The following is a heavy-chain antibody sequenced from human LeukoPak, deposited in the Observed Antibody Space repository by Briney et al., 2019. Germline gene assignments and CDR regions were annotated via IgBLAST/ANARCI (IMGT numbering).Heavy chain of an antibody. Sequence: PSQTLSLTCAVSGGSISSGGYSGSWIRQPPGKGLEWIGYIYHSGSTYYNPSLKSRVTISVDRSKNQFSLKLSSVTAADTAGYYCARGQGYFDWLSSEARWFAPWGQGTLVTVSS. CDR1: GGSISSGGYS. CDR2: IYHSGST. CDR3: ARGQGYFDWLSSEARWFAP. V-gene: IGHV4-30-2*01. D-gene: IGHD3-9*01. J-gene: IGHJ5*02.